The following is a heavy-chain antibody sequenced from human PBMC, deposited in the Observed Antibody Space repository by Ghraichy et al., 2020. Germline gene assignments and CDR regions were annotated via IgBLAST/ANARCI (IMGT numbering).Heavy chain of an antibody. J-gene: IGHJ6*02. Sequence: ETLSLTCTVSGGSISSYYWSWIRQPPGKGLEWIGYIYYSGSTNYKPSLKSRVTISVDTSKNQFSLKLSSVTAADTAVYYCARLMGRSSGWYIDYYYGMDVWGQGTTVTVSS. CDR1: GGSISSYY. V-gene: IGHV4-59*01. D-gene: IGHD6-19*01. CDR3: ARLMGRSSGWYIDYYYGMDV. CDR2: IYYSGST.